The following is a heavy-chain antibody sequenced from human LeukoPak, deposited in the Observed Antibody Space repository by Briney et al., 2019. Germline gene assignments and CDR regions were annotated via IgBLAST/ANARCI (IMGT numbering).Heavy chain of an antibody. CDR3: ARGGLVPAAYHFQH. CDR2: IIPIFGTA. CDR1: GGTFSSYA. Sequence: GSSVKVSCKASGGTFSSYAISWVRQAPGQGLEWMGGIIPIFGTANYAQKFQGRVTITTDESTSTAYMELSSLRSEDTAVYYCARGGLVPAAYHFQHWGQGPLVTVSS. D-gene: IGHD2-2*01. J-gene: IGHJ1*01. V-gene: IGHV1-69*05.